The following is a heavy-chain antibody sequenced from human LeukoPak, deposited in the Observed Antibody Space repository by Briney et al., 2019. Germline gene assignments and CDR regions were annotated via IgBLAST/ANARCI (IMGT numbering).Heavy chain of an antibody. CDR3: AKGGRYTSSWYPFDY. CDR2: ISWDGGST. V-gene: IGHV3-43*01. J-gene: IGHJ4*02. D-gene: IGHD6-13*01. Sequence: GGSLRLSCAASGFTFSSYAITWVRQAPGKGLEWVSLISWDGGSTYYADSVKGRFTISRDNSKNSLYLQMNSLRTEDTALYYCAKGGRYTSSWYPFDYWGQGTLVTVSS. CDR1: GFTFSSYA.